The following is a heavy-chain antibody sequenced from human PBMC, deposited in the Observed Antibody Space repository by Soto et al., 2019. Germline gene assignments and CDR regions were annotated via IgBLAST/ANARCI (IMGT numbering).Heavy chain of an antibody. Sequence: GGSLRLSCAASGFTFSSYWMHWVRQAPGKGLVWVSRINSAGSSTSYVDSVKGRFTISRDNAKNTLYLQMNGLRAKDTAVYYCARNQGSASFDSWGQGTLVTVSS. CDR3: ARNQGSASFDS. V-gene: IGHV3-74*01. J-gene: IGHJ4*02. CDR2: INSAGSST. CDR1: GFTFSSYW.